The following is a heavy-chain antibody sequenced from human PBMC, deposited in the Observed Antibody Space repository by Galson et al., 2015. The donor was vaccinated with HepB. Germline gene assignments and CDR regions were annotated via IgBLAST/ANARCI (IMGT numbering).Heavy chain of an antibody. D-gene: IGHD5-18*01. CDR2: IIASGGTT. V-gene: IGHV3-23*01. CDR3: AKGGYKYHDY. CDR1: GFPFSSYA. J-gene: IGHJ4*02. Sequence: SLRLSCAASGFPFSSYAMNWVRQAPGKGLEWVSSIIASGGTTYYVDSVKGRFTISRDNSRNTQYLQMNSLRAEDTALYYCAKGGYKYHDYWGQGTLVTVSS.